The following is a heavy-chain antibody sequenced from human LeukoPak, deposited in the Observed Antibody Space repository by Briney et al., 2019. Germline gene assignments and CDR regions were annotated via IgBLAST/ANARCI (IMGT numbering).Heavy chain of an antibody. CDR3: ARSAHVEGRDGYIFDY. V-gene: IGHV1-46*01. D-gene: IGHD5-24*01. Sequence: GASVKVSCKASGYTFTSYYMHWVRQAPGQGLEWMGIINPSGGSTSYAQKFQGRVTMTRDTSTSTVYMELSSLRSEDTAVYYCARSAHVEGRDGYIFDYWGQGTLVIVSS. J-gene: IGHJ4*02. CDR2: INPSGGST. CDR1: GYTFTSYY.